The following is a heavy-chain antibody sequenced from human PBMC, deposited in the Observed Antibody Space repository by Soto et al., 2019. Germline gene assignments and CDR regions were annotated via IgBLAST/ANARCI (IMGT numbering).Heavy chain of an antibody. D-gene: IGHD1-26*01. CDR2: ISYDGSNQ. CDR1: GFTFNNYG. Sequence: QVHLVESGGGVVQPGRSLRLSCAASGFTFNNYGMHWARQAPGKGLEWVAFISYDGSNQYYPDSVKGRFTISRDNSKNTLYLQMNSLRAADTAMYYCAGGKYYFDYCGQGTLVTVSS. J-gene: IGHJ4*02. V-gene: IGHV3-33*01. CDR3: AGGKYYFDY.